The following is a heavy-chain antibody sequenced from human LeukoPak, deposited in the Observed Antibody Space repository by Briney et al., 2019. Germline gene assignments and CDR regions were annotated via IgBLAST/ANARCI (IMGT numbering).Heavy chain of an antibody. CDR1: GFTFSSYG. J-gene: IGHJ4*02. CDR3: ARVAAALGNYFDY. CDR2: ISYDGSNK. D-gene: IGHD6-13*01. Sequence: GGSLRLSCAASGFTFSSYGMHWVRQAPGKGLEWVAVISYDGSNKYYADSVKGRFTISRDNSKNSLYLQMNSLRAEDTAVYYCARVAAALGNYFDYWGQGTLVTVSS. V-gene: IGHV3-30*03.